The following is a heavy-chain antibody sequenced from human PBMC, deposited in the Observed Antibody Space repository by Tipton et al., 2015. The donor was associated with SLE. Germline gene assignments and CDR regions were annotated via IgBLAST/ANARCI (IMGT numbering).Heavy chain of an antibody. CDR1: GGSISSGSHY. V-gene: IGHV4-39*07. D-gene: IGHD6-13*01. Sequence: TLSLTCTVSGGSISSGSHYWGWIRQPPGKGLEWIGEINHSGSTNYNPSLKSRVTISVDTSKNQFSLKLSSVTAADTAVYYCARGLFSSSWYYWGQGTLVTVSS. CDR2: INHSGST. CDR3: ARGLFSSSWYY. J-gene: IGHJ4*02.